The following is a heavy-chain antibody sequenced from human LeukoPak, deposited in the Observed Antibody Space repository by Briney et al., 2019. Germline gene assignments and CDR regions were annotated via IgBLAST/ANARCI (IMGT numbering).Heavy chain of an antibody. V-gene: IGHV4-30-2*01. CDR3: ARDDGRDYDSSGYSDY. CDR2: IYHSGST. Sequence: SQTLSLTCTVSGGSISSGGYYWSWIRQPPGKGLEWIGYIYHSGSTYYNPSLKSRVTISVDRSKNQFSLKLSSVTAADTAVYYCARDDGRDYDSSGYSDYWGQGTLVTVSS. D-gene: IGHD3-22*01. J-gene: IGHJ4*02. CDR1: GGSISSGGYY.